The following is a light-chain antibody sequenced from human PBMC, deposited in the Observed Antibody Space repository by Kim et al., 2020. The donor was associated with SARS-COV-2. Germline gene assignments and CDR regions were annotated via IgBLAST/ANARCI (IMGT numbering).Light chain of an antibody. Sequence: ASIGDRVTITCRASQSISSWLAWYQQKAGKAPKLLIYKASSLQSGVPSRFSSSGSGTEFTLTISSLQPDDLATYYCQQYNSYSITFGQGTRLEIK. J-gene: IGKJ5*01. CDR2: KAS. CDR3: QQYNSYSIT. CDR1: QSISSW. V-gene: IGKV1-5*03.